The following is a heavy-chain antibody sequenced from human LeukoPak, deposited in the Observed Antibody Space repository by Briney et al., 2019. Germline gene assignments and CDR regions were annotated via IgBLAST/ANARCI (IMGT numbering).Heavy chain of an antibody. CDR2: INPNSGGT. V-gene: IGHV1-2*02. D-gene: IGHD2-2*01. J-gene: IGHJ6*03. CDR3: AREDIVVVPAARNYYYYYMDV. Sequence: ASVKVSCKASGYTFTGYYMHWVRQAPGQGLEWMGWINPNSGGTNYAQKFQGRVTMTRDTSISTAYMELSRLRSDDTAVYYCAREDIVVVPAARNYYYYYMDVWGKGTTVTVSS. CDR1: GYTFTGYY.